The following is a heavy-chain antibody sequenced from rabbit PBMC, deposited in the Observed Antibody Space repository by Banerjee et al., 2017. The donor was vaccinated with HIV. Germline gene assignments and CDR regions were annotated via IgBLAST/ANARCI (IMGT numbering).Heavy chain of an antibody. V-gene: IGHV1S45*01. D-gene: IGHD8-1*01. CDR1: GIDFSSYYY. CDR2: IYTGSGRT. CDR3: VRGGDGSNYYIQPSHFYL. J-gene: IGHJ4*01. Sequence: QQQLEESGGGLVKPGGTLTLTCKASGIDFSSYYYMCWVRQAPGKGLELIGCIYTGSGRTYYASWAKGRFTISKTSSTTVTLQMTSLTAADTATYFCVRGGDGSNYYIQPSHFYLWGPGTLVTVS.